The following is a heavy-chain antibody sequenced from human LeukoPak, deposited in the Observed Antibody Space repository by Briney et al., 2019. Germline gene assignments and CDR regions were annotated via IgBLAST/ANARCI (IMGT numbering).Heavy chain of an antibody. J-gene: IGHJ4*02. CDR3: ARDFGLTGKVDY. D-gene: IGHD1-20*01. CDR1: GFTFSRYA. V-gene: IGHV3-64*01. Sequence: PGGSLRLSCAASGFTFSRYAMHWVRQAPGKGLESVSAISSNGGSTYYANSVKGRFTISRDNSQNTLYLQMGSLRAEDLAVHYCARDFGLTGKVDYCGQGTLLTVSS. CDR2: ISSNGGST.